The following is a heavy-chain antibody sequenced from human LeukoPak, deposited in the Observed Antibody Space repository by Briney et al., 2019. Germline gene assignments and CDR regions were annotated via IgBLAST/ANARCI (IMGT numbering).Heavy chain of an antibody. Sequence: ASVKVSCKASGYTFTSYGISWVRQAPGQGPEWMGWISAYNGNTNYAQKLQGRVTMTTDTSTSTAYMELRSLRSDDTAVYYCARWAGVVIINGWFDPWGQGTLVTVSS. CDR3: ARWAGVVIINGWFDP. J-gene: IGHJ5*02. V-gene: IGHV1-18*01. D-gene: IGHD3-3*01. CDR1: GYTFTSYG. CDR2: ISAYNGNT.